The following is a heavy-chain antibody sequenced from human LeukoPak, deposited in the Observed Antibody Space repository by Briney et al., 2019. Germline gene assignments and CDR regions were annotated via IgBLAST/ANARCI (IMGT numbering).Heavy chain of an antibody. CDR2: IYYSGST. Sequence: GSLRLSCAASGFTVSSNYMSWVRQAPGKGLEWIGSIYYSGSTYYNPSLKSRVTISVDTSKNQFSLKLSSVTAADTAVYYCARRSSWGAEVWFDPWGQGTLVTVSS. CDR1: GFTVSSNY. CDR3: ARRSSWGAEVWFDP. J-gene: IGHJ5*02. V-gene: IGHV4-39*07. D-gene: IGHD7-27*01.